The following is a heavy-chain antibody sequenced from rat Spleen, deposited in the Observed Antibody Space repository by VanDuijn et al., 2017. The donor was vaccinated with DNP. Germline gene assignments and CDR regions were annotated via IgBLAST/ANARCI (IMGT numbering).Heavy chain of an antibody. J-gene: IGHJ2*01. V-gene: IGHV4-2*01. CDR1: GFIFSNYW. CDR2: INQDSSRI. Sequence: EVQLVESDGGLVQPGRSLKLSCAASGFIFSNYWMTWIRQAPGKGLEWIGEINQDSSRINYSPSLKDKFTISRDNAQNTLYLQMSKLGSEDTAIYYCTKGPNYGGDSDYFDYWGQGVMVTVSS. CDR3: TKGPNYGGDSDYFDY. D-gene: IGHD1-11*01.